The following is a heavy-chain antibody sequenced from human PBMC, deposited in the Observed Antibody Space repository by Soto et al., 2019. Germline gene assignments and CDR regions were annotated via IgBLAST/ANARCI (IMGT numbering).Heavy chain of an antibody. CDR1: GYTFTSYG. Sequence: QVQLVQSGAEVKKPGASVKVSCKASGYTFTSYGISWVRQAPGQGLEWMGWISAYNGNTNYAQKLQGRVTMTTDTSTSTAYMELRSLRSDDTAVYYCARDVRTYYYESSGYHEGIGYLAYWGQGTLVTFSS. D-gene: IGHD3-22*01. CDR3: ARDVRTYYYESSGYHEGIGYLAY. J-gene: IGHJ4*02. CDR2: ISAYNGNT. V-gene: IGHV1-18*01.